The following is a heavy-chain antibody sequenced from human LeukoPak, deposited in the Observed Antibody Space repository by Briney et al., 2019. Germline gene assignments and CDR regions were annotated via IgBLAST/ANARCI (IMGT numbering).Heavy chain of an antibody. D-gene: IGHD1-1*01. J-gene: IGHJ4*02. CDR2: ISSSSSYI. Sequence: GGSLRLSCAASGFTFSSYSMNWVRQAPGKGLEWVSSISSSSSYIYHADSVKGRFTISRDSSKNTLYLQMNSLTAEDTAIYYCAKATGTLSNWGQGTLVTVSS. CDR1: GFTFSSYS. CDR3: AKATGTLSN. V-gene: IGHV3-21*04.